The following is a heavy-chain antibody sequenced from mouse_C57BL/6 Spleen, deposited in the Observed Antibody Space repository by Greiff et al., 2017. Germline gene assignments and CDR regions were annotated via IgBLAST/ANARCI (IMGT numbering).Heavy chain of an antibody. Sequence: EVKLVESGGDLVKPGGSLKLSCAASGFTFSSYGMSWVRQTPDKRLEWVATISSGGSYTYYPDSVKGRFTISRDNAKNTLYLQMSSLKSEDTAIYYCARHPSTVVATDAMNYWGQGTSVTVSS. CDR2: ISSGGSYT. CDR3: ARHPSTVVATDAMNY. J-gene: IGHJ4*01. V-gene: IGHV5-6*01. D-gene: IGHD1-1*01. CDR1: GFTFSSYG.